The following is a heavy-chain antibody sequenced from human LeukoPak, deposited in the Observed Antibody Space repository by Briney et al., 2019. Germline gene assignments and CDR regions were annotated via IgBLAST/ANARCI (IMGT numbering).Heavy chain of an antibody. CDR2: IRWDRGTV. CDR3: AKVAIWFGERDASDI. CDR1: GFNVDDYA. D-gene: IGHD3-10*01. J-gene: IGHJ3*02. V-gene: IGHV3-9*01. Sequence: PGGSLRLSCAVSGFNVDDYAIHWVRQPPGKGLEWVSGIRWDRGTVGYAGSVKGRFTMSRDSAKNSLYLQMNSLRAEDTALYYCAKVAIWFGERDASDIWGQGTMVTVSS.